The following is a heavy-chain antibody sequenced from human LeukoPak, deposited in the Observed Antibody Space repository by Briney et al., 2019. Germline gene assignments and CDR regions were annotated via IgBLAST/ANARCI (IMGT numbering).Heavy chain of an antibody. CDR2: IYHSGST. D-gene: IGHD4-23*01. J-gene: IGHJ4*02. V-gene: IGHV4-4*02. CDR1: GGSISSSNW. Sequence: SGTLSLTCAVSGGSISSSNWWSWVRQPPGKGLEWIGYIYHSGSTYYNPSLKSRVTISVDRSKNQFSLKLSSVTAADTAVYYCARDLIYGGNSGEDYWGQGTLVTVSS. CDR3: ARDLIYGGNSGEDY.